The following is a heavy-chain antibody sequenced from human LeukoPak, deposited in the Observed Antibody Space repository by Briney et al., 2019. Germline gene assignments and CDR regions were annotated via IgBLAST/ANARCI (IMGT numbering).Heavy chain of an antibody. CDR2: INHSGST. Sequence: SETLSLTCAVYGGSFSGYYWSWIRQPPGKGLEWIGEINHSGSTNYNPSLKSRVTISVDTSKNQFSLKLSSVTAADTAVYYCASLEYYYDSSGYSETWGQGTLVTVSS. V-gene: IGHV4-34*01. D-gene: IGHD3-22*01. J-gene: IGHJ5*02. CDR3: ASLEYYYDSSGYSET. CDR1: GGSFSGYY.